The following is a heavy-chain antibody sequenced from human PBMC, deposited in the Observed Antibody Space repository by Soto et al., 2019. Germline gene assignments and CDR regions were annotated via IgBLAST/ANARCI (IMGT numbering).Heavy chain of an antibody. J-gene: IGHJ4*02. D-gene: IGHD2-15*01. V-gene: IGHV3-33*01. Sequence: ESGGGVVQPGGSLRLSCEASGFTFRDYGFHWVRQAPGKGLEWVAVIYYDGSGSDYEDSVRGRFIFSRGISTNTLYLQMNSLRAEDTAVYYCVRDDCSGGTCYGGYWGQGTLVTVSS. CDR2: IYYDGSGS. CDR1: GFTFRDYG. CDR3: VRDDCSGGTCYGGY.